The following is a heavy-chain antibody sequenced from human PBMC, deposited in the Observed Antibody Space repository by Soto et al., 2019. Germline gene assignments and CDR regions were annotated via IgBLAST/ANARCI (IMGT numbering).Heavy chain of an antibody. CDR3: AKGPTIFGVVITYSYYYGMDV. D-gene: IGHD3-3*01. Sequence: EVQLLESGGDLVQPGGSLRLSCVASGITFGSRAMSWVRQAPGEGLEWVSTITDTGGDTKYADSVRGRFTMSRDNSKKTLYLQMHSLRAEDTAVYSCAKGPTIFGVVITYSYYYGMDVWGQGTTVTVSS. V-gene: IGHV3-23*01. CDR1: GITFGSRA. CDR2: ITDTGGDT. J-gene: IGHJ6*02.